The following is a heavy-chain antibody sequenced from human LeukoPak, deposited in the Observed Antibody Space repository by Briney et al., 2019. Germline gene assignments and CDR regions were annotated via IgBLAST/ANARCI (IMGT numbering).Heavy chain of an antibody. J-gene: IGHJ4*02. CDR2: ISSSGGST. Sequence: GGSLRLSCAASGFTFSSYAMSWVRQAPGKGLEWVSAISSSGGSTYYADSVKGRFTISRDNSKNTLYLQMNSLRAEDTAVYYCAKHFNYCSGGSCYWGFVGYWGQGTLVTVSS. D-gene: IGHD2-15*01. V-gene: IGHV3-23*01. CDR3: AKHFNYCSGGSCYWGFVGY. CDR1: GFTFSSYA.